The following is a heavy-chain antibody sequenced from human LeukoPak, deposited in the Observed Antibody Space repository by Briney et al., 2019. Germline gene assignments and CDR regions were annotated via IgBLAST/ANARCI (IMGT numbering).Heavy chain of an antibody. D-gene: IGHD6-19*01. J-gene: IGHJ4*02. Sequence: ASVKVSCKASGGTFSSYAISWVRQAPGQGLEWMGWISAYNGNTNYAQKLQGRVTMTTDTSTSTAYMELRSLRSDDTAVYYCARERKGIAVAGTSYYFDYWGQGTLVTVSS. V-gene: IGHV1-18*01. CDR3: ARERKGIAVAGTSYYFDY. CDR1: GGTFSSYA. CDR2: ISAYNGNT.